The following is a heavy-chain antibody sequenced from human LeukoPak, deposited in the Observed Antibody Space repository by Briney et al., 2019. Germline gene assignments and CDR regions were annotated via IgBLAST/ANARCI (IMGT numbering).Heavy chain of an antibody. Sequence: MASETLSLTCAVYGGSFSGYYWSWIRQPPGKGLEWIGEINHSGSTNYNPSLKSRVTISVDTSKNQFSLKLSSVTAADTAVYYCARQGPTETFDYWGQGALVTVSS. D-gene: IGHD1-1*01. J-gene: IGHJ4*02. V-gene: IGHV4-34*01. CDR1: GGSFSGYY. CDR3: ARQGPTETFDY. CDR2: INHSGST.